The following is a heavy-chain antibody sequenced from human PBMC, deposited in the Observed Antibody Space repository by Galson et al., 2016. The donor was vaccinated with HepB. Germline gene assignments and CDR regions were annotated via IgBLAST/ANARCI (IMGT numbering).Heavy chain of an antibody. J-gene: IGHJ4*02. CDR2: IYDSGNT. CDR3: ARSGTYYIFDY. CDR1: GDSITSYR. V-gene: IGHV4-59*01. D-gene: IGHD3-22*01. Sequence: ETLSLTCTVSGDSITSYRWSWIRPPPGKGLEWIGYIYDSGNTNYNPPLKSQATLSVDTSKNRISLKLTSVTAAATAVYYCARSGTYYIFDYWGQGILVTVSS.